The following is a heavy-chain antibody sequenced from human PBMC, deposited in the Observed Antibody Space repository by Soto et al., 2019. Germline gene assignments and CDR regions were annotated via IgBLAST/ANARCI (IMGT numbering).Heavy chain of an antibody. J-gene: IGHJ4*02. Sequence: EVQLLESGGGSVKPGGSLRLSCAASGYTFSSYAMHWVRRPPGKGLEWVSSISGSGGTAYYADSVKGRFSISRDSLVNTLYLPMNSLRAEDTAVYYCAKGRGQNWNLDYWGQGPLVTVSP. CDR1: GYTFSSYA. V-gene: IGHV3-23*01. D-gene: IGHD1-1*01. CDR2: ISGSGGTA. CDR3: AKGRGQNWNLDY.